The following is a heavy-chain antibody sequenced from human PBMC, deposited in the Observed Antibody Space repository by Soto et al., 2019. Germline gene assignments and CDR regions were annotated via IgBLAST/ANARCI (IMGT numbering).Heavy chain of an antibody. CDR1: GYTFTSYD. CDR2: MNPNSGNT. D-gene: IGHD3-3*01. V-gene: IGHV1-8*01. Sequence: TSVKVSCKASGYTFTSYDINWVRQATGQGLEWMGWMNPNSGNTGYAQKFQGRVTMTRNTSISTAYMELSSLRSEDTAVYYCARGLSFWSGESIHFDYWGQGTLVTVSS. J-gene: IGHJ4*02. CDR3: ARGLSFWSGESIHFDY.